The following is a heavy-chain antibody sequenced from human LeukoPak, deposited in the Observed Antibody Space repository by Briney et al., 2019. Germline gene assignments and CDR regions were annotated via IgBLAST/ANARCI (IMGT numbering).Heavy chain of an antibody. Sequence: ASVKVSCKASGGTFSSYAISWVRQAPGQGLEWMGGIIPIFGTANYAQKFQGRVTITADESTSTAYMELSSLRSEDTAVYYCARYYYGSGSYYIFDYWGQGTLVTVPS. CDR3: ARYYYGSGSYYIFDY. CDR2: IIPIFGTA. J-gene: IGHJ4*02. CDR1: GGTFSSYA. V-gene: IGHV1-69*13. D-gene: IGHD3-10*01.